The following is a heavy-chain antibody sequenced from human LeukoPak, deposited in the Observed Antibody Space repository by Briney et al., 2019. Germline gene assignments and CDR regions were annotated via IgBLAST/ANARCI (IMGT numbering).Heavy chain of an antibody. V-gene: IGHV4-4*07. Sequence: SETLSLTCTVSGDSISSSYWSWIRRPAGKGLEWIRRIYSSGITNYNPSLNSRVTMSLDTSKNQFSLKLNSVTAADTALYYCARLNNRVLFDSWGQGTLVTVSS. CDR1: GDSISSSY. J-gene: IGHJ4*02. D-gene: IGHD1-14*01. CDR2: IYSSGIT. CDR3: ARLNNRVLFDS.